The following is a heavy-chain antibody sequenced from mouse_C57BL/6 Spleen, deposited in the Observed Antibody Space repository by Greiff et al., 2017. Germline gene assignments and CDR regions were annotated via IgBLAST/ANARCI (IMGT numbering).Heavy chain of an antibody. V-gene: IGHV14-4*01. D-gene: IGHD1-1*01. CDR3: TVLLLRSYAMDY. CDR2: IDPENGDT. CDR1: GFNIKDDY. Sequence: VQLQQSGAELVRPGASVKLSCTASGFNIKDDYMHWVKQRPEQGLEWIGWIDPENGDTEYASKFQGKATITADTSSNTAYLQLSSLTSEDTAVYYCTVLLLRSYAMDYWGQGTSVTVSS. J-gene: IGHJ4*01.